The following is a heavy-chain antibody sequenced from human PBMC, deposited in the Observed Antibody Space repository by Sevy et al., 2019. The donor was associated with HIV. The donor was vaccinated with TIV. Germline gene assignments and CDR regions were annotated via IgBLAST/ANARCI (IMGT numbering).Heavy chain of an antibody. Sequence: ASVKVSCKASGGTFSSYAISWVRQAPGQGLGWMGGIIPILGIANYAQKFQGRVTITADKSTSTAYMELSSLGSEDTAVYYCARGLQRYYYYYYMDVWGKGTTVTVSS. CDR2: IIPILGIA. V-gene: IGHV1-69*10. J-gene: IGHJ6*03. CDR3: ARGLQRYYYYYYMDV. CDR1: GGTFSSYA.